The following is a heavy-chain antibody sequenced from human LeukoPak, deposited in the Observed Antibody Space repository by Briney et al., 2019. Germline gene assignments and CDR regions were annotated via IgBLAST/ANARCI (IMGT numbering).Heavy chain of an antibody. Sequence: GGSLRLSCAASGFTFSSYEMNWVRQAPGKGLEWVSYISSSGSTIYYADSEKGRFTISRDNAKNSLYLQMNSLRAEDTAVYYCARESYRGGYYFDYWGQGTLVTVSS. D-gene: IGHD3-22*01. CDR1: GFTFSSYE. CDR2: ISSSGSTI. CDR3: ARESYRGGYYFDY. J-gene: IGHJ4*02. V-gene: IGHV3-48*03.